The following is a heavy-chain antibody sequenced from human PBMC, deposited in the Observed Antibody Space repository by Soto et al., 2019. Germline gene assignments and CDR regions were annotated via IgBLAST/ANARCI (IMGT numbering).Heavy chain of an antibody. CDR1: GFTFTSSA. CDR2: IVVGSGNT. Sequence: SVKVSCKASGFTFTSSAVQWVRQARGERLEWIGWIVVGSGNTNYAQKFQERVTITRDMSTSTAYMELSSLRSEDTAVYYCATSIAVDYFAPLSYYYGMDVWGQGTTVTVSS. J-gene: IGHJ6*02. V-gene: IGHV1-58*01. CDR3: ATSIAVDYFAPLSYYYGMDV. D-gene: IGHD6-6*01.